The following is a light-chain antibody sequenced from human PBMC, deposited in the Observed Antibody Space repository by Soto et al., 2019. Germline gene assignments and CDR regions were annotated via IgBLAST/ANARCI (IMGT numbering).Light chain of an antibody. V-gene: IGKV3-20*01. J-gene: IGKJ2*01. CDR1: QSVNSNY. CDR2: GAS. CDR3: QQYART. Sequence: DIVLTQSPGTLSLSPGERATLSCRASQSVNSNYLAWYQQKPGQAPRLLIFGASTRATGISDRFRGSGSGTDFTLTINRLEPEDFAVYYCQQYARTFGQGTKLEIK.